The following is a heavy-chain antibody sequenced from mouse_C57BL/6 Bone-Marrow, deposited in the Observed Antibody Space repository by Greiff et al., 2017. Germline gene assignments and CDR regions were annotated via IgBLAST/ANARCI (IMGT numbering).Heavy chain of an antibody. CDR1: GYAFSSSW. V-gene: IGHV1-82*01. CDR2: IYPGDGDT. D-gene: IGHD3-3*01. CDR3: ARGGGRGYFDV. J-gene: IGHJ1*03. Sequence: QVQLQQSGPELVKPGASVKISCKASGYAFSSSWMNWVKQRPGKGLEWIGRIYPGDGDTNYNGKFKGKATLTADKSSSTAYMQLSSLTSEDSAVXFGARGGGRGYFDVWGTGTTVTVSS.